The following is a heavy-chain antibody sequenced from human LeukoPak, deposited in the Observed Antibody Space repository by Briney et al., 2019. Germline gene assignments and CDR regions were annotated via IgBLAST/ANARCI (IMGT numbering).Heavy chain of an antibody. CDR3: AREGYDSSYY. V-gene: IGHV4-31*03. D-gene: IGHD3-22*01. J-gene: IGHJ4*02. CDR1: GGSISSGDYY. CDR2: IYYSGST. Sequence: SQTLSLTCTVSGGSISSGDYYWSWIRQHPGKGLEWIGNIYYSGSTYYNPSLKSRVTISEDTSKSQFSLKLSSVTAADTAVYYCAREGYDSSYYWGQGTLVTVSS.